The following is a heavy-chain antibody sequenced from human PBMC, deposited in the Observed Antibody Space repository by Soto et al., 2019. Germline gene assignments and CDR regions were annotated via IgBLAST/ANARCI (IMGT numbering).Heavy chain of an antibody. CDR2: VDSDGRGT. CDR1: GITFTNYW. Sequence: EVQLVESGRGSVQPGGSLRLSCVASGITFTNYWMHWVRQVPGKGLVWVARVDSDGRGTSYADVVKGRFTISRDNAKNTLYLPMNSLRVEDPAMYYCGTVFEHWGQGIPVTVSS. J-gene: IGHJ4*02. V-gene: IGHV3-74*01. CDR3: GTVFEH.